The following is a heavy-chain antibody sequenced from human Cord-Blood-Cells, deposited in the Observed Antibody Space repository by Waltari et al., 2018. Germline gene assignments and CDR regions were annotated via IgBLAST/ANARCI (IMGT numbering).Heavy chain of an antibody. CDR1: GYTFTSYA. J-gene: IGHJ4*02. CDR3: ARDMLGYFDY. D-gene: IGHD3-10*02. CDR2: INAGNGNT. Sequence: QVQLVQSGAEVKKPGASVKVSCKASGYTFTSYAMHWVRQAPGQRLEWMGWINAGNGNTKYSQKCQGRVTITRDTSASTAYMELSSLRSEDTAVYYCARDMLGYFDYWGQGTLVTVSS. V-gene: IGHV1-3*01.